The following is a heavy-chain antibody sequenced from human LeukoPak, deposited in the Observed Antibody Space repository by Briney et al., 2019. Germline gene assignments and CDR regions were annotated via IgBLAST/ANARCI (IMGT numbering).Heavy chain of an antibody. J-gene: IGHJ5*02. V-gene: IGHV1-2*02. Sequence: GASMKVSCKASGYTFTGYYMHWVRQAPGQGLEWMGWINPNSGGTNYAQKFQGRVTMTRDTSISTAYMELSRLRSDDTAVYYCARVDVALGWFGELSNWFDPWGQGTLVTVSS. CDR3: ARVDVALGWFGELSNWFDP. D-gene: IGHD3-10*01. CDR1: GYTFTGYY. CDR2: INPNSGGT.